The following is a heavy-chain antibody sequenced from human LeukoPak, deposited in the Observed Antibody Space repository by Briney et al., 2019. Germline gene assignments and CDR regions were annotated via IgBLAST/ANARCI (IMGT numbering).Heavy chain of an antibody. J-gene: IGHJ4*02. D-gene: IGHD1-26*01. CDR2: INPNSGGT. CDR1: GYTFTGYY. Sequence: ASVKVSCKASGYTFTGYYIHWVRQAPGQGLEWMAWINPNSGGTNYAQKFQGRVTMTRDTSISTAYMELSSLRSEDTAVYYCARRVGAFFDYWGQGTLVTVSS. CDR3: ARRVGAFFDY. V-gene: IGHV1-2*02.